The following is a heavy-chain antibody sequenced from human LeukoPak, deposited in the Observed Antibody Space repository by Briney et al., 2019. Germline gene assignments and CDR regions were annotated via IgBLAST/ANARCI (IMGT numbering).Heavy chain of an antibody. J-gene: IGHJ6*02. D-gene: IGHD4-11*01. CDR3: ARDPRYSNYVYYHYYGMDV. Sequence: GASVKVSCKASGYTFTGYYMHWVRQAPGQGLEWMGWINPNSGGTNYAQKFQGRVTMTRDTSISTAYMELSRLRSDDTAVYYCARDPRYSNYVYYHYYGMDVWGQGTTVTVSS. CDR1: GYTFTGYY. CDR2: INPNSGGT. V-gene: IGHV1-2*02.